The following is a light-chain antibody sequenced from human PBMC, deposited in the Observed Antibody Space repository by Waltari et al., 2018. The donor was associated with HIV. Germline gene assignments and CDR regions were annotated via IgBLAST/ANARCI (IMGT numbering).Light chain of an antibody. CDR1: SSDVDSYNR. Sequence: QSALTQPPSVSGSPGQSVTISCTGASSDVDSYNRVSWYQQPPGTAPKLIIYEVSNRPSGVPDLFSGSKSGNTAPLTISGLQAEDEADYYCSSYTSSSTLGYVFGTGTKVTVL. J-gene: IGLJ1*01. CDR3: SSYTSSSTLGYV. V-gene: IGLV2-18*02. CDR2: EVS.